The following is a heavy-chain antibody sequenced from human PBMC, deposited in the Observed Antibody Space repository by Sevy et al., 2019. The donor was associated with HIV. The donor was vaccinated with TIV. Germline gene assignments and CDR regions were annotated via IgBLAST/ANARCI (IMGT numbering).Heavy chain of an antibody. V-gene: IGHV4-59*08. D-gene: IGHD1-26*01. Sequence: SETLSLTCTVSGGSISSYYWSWIRQPPGKGLEWIGYIYYGVSTNYNPSLKSRVTISVERSKNQFSLKLGSVTAADTAVYYCARHGKEDWFDPWGQGTLVTVSS. J-gene: IGHJ5*02. CDR1: GGSISSYY. CDR2: IYYGVST. CDR3: ARHGKEDWFDP.